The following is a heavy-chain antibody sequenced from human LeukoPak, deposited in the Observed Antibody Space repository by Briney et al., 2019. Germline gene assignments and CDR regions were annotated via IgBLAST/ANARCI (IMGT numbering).Heavy chain of an antibody. J-gene: IGHJ4*02. Sequence: SETLSLICGVSGGSISSTNWRTWVRQPPGKGLEWIGEVHLDGRTNYNPSLESRLTMSVDLSENHISLKLTSVTAADTAVYYCAREGGFYRPLDYTGQGTLVTVSS. V-gene: IGHV4-4*02. CDR3: AREGGFYRPLDY. D-gene: IGHD3-3*01. CDR2: VHLDGRT. CDR1: GGSISSTNW.